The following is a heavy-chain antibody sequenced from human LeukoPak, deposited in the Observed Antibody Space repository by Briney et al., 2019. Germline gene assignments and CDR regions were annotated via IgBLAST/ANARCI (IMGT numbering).Heavy chain of an antibody. D-gene: IGHD5-18*01. CDR2: ISSSGSTI. CDR1: GFTFSDYY. J-gene: IGHJ4*02. Sequence: GGSLRLSCAASGFTFSDYYMSWIRQAPGKGLEWVSYISSSGSTIYYADSVKGRFTISRGNAKNSLYLQMNSLRAEDTAVYYCARGFRRGYSYGYNFDYWGQGTLVTVSS. V-gene: IGHV3-11*04. CDR3: ARGFRRGYSYGYNFDY.